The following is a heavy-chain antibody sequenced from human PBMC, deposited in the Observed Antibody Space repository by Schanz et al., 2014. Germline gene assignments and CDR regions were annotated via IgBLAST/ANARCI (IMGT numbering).Heavy chain of an antibody. Sequence: EVQLVESGGGLVQPGGSLRLSCAASGFTFSAYWMTWVRQAPGKGLDWVGIIKPDGSEKFYVDSVKGRLTISRDNAKHQMNRHINKLRAEDSAVNCCTREVGGRFGQDYWGQGALVTVSS. CDR3: TREVGGRFGQDY. V-gene: IGHV3-7*01. CDR2: IKPDGSEK. CDR1: GFTFSAYW. D-gene: IGHD3-10*01. J-gene: IGHJ4*02.